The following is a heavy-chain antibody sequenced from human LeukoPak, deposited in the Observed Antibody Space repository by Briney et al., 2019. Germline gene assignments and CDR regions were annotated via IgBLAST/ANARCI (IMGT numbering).Heavy chain of an antibody. CDR2: IFTDGTTT. CDR3: ARELPREVTLDY. CDR1: ECNFFCYG. Sequence: PGGSLRLCYVAAECNFFCYGMQWVRQAPGKGLVWVSRIFTDGTTTSYADSVKGRFTISRDNAKDTLYLQMNSLRDEDTAVYYCARELPREVTLDYWGQGTLVTVSP. J-gene: IGHJ4*01. D-gene: IGHD2-21*02. V-gene: IGHV3-74*01.